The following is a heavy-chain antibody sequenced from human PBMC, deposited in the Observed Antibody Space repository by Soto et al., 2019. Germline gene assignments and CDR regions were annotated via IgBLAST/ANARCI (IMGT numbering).Heavy chain of an antibody. Sequence: EVQLLESGGGLVQPGGSLRLSCAASGFTFSSYAMSWVRQAPGKGLEWVSAISGSGGSTDYANSVKGRFTISRNNSQNTLYLPMNSMRAQDTALYYCAKDLVSIFGVAPDYWGQGPLVTVSS. CDR1: GFTFSSYA. CDR3: AKDLVSIFGVAPDY. CDR2: ISGSGGST. D-gene: IGHD3-3*01. J-gene: IGHJ4*02. V-gene: IGHV3-23*01.